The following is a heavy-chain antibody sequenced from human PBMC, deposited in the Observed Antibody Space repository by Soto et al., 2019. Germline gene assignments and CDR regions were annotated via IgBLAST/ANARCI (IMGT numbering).Heavy chain of an antibody. CDR2: ISSSGSTI. Sequence: EVQLVESGGGLVQPGGSLRLSCAASGFTFSSYEMNWVRQAPGKGLEWVSYISSSGSTIYYADSVKGQFTISRDNAKNSLYLQMNSLRAEDTAVYYCARNREEGATDYWGQGTLVTVSS. D-gene: IGHD1-26*01. CDR3: ARNREEGATDY. CDR1: GFTFSSYE. V-gene: IGHV3-48*03. J-gene: IGHJ4*02.